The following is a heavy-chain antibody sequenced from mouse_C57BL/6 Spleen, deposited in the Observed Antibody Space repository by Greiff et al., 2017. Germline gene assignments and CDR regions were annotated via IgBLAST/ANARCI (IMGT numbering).Heavy chain of an antibody. CDR1: GYTFTSYW. Sequence: QVQLQQPGAELVRPGSSVKLSCKASGYTFTSYWMHWVKQRPIQGLEWIGNIDPSDSETHYNQKFKDKATLTVDKSSSTAYMQLISLTSEDSAVYYWARVLGRAYFDVWGTGTTVTVSS. V-gene: IGHV1-52*01. D-gene: IGHD4-1*01. CDR2: IDPSDSET. CDR3: ARVLGRAYFDV. J-gene: IGHJ1*03.